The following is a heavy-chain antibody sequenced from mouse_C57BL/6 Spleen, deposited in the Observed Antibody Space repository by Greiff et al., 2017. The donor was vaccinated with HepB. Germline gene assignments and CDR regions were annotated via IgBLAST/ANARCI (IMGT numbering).Heavy chain of an antibody. CDR1: GYTFTSYD. CDR3: ARSDGSSLYYFDY. CDR2: IYPRDGST. V-gene: IGHV1-85*01. D-gene: IGHD1-1*01. Sequence: VQLQESGPELVKPGASVKLSCKASGYTFTSYDINWVKQRPGQGLEWIGWIYPRDGSTKYNEKFKGKATLTVDTSSSTAYMELHSLTSEDSAVYFCARSDGSSLYYFDYWGQGTTLTVSS. J-gene: IGHJ2*01.